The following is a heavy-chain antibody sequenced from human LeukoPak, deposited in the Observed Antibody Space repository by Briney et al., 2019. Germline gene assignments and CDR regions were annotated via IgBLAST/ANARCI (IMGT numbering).Heavy chain of an antibody. J-gene: IGHJ4*02. CDR3: ARDIAAQYHFDY. Sequence: SETLSLTCTVSGGSISSYYWSWIRQPPGKGLEWIGYIYYSGSTNYNPSLKSRVTISVDRSKNQFSLKLSSVTAADTAVYYCARDIAAQYHFDYWGQGTLVTVSS. CDR1: GGSISSYY. D-gene: IGHD6-6*01. V-gene: IGHV4-59*12. CDR2: IYYSGST.